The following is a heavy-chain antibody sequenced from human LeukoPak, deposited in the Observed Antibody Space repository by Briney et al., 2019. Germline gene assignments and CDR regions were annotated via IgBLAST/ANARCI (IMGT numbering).Heavy chain of an antibody. D-gene: IGHD2-21*02. J-gene: IGHJ4*02. CDR3: AKGGGDSWHGFDY. CDR2: ISGSGGTA. CDR1: GFTFSIYA. V-gene: IGHV3-23*01. Sequence: PGGSLRLSCAASGFTFSIYAMSWVRQAPGKGLEWVSAISGSGGTAYYADSVKGRFTISRDNSKNTLYLQMNSLRAEDTALYYCAKGGGDSWHGFDYWGQGTLVTVSS.